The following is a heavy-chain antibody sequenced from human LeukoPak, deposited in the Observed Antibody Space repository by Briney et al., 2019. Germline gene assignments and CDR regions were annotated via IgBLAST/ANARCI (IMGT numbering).Heavy chain of an antibody. CDR1: GGSISSSNW. CDR3: ARGLEWSGVSFDY. Sequence: SGTLSLTCAVSGGSISSSNWWSWVRQPPGKGLEWIGYIYYSGSTNYNPSLKSRVTISVDTSKNQFSLKLSSVTAADTAVYYCARGLEWSGVSFDYWGQGTLVTVSS. J-gene: IGHJ4*02. V-gene: IGHV4-4*02. CDR2: IYYSGST. D-gene: IGHD3-3*01.